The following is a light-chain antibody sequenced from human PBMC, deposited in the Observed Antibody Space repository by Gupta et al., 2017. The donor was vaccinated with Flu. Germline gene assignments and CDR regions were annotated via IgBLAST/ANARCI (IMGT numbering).Light chain of an antibody. V-gene: IGLV3-19*01. CDR1: SLRTYY. CDR3: NSRVGNGNRVV. Sequence: QGDSLRTYYASWYQQKPGQAPLLVIYGKNNRPSGIPDRFSGSSSGNTASLTITGAQTEDEADYYCNSRVGNGNRVVLAGGTKLTVL. J-gene: IGLJ2*01. CDR2: GKN.